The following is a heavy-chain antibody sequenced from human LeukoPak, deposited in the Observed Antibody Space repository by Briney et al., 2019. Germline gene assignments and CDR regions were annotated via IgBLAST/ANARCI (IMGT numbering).Heavy chain of an antibody. CDR3: ARGNGGSYYFDY. J-gene: IGHJ4*02. CDR2: IYYSGST. Sequence: PSETLSLTCTVSGGSISSYYWSWIRQPPGKGLEWIGYIYYSGSTNYNPSLKSRVTISVDTSKNQFSLKLSSVTAADTAVYYCARGNGGSYYFDYWGQGALVTVSS. D-gene: IGHD4-23*01. V-gene: IGHV4-59*01. CDR1: GGSISSYY.